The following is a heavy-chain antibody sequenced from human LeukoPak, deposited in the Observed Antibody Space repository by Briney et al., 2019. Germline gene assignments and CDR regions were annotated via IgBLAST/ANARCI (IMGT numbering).Heavy chain of an antibody. J-gene: IGHJ4*02. D-gene: IGHD1-1*01. V-gene: IGHV3-23*01. CDR1: GFTFNNYA. CDR2: IGIGGLTT. CDR3: ARPTSYYLDT. Sequence: PGGSLCLSCAASGFTFNNYAMNWVRQAPGKGLEWVSGIGIGGLTTYYADSVKGRFTISRDNSKNTMYLQINSLRAEDTAIYYCARPTSYYLDTWGQGTLVSVSS.